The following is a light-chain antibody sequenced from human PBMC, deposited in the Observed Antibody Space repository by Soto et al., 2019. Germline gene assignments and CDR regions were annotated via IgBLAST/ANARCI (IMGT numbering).Light chain of an antibody. CDR2: AAS. J-gene: IGKJ1*01. CDR3: QHSYSTRWT. Sequence: DIQMTQSPSSLSASVGDRVTITCRASQSISSYLNWYQQKPGKAPKLLIYAASSLQSWVPSRFSGSGSGTDFPLTIRRLQPEDFATYYCQHSYSTRWTFGQGTKVEIK. CDR1: QSISSY. V-gene: IGKV1-39*01.